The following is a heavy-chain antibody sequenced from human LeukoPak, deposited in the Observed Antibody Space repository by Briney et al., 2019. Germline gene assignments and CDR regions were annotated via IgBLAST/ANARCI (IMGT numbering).Heavy chain of an antibody. V-gene: IGHV3-43*01. CDR1: GFTFNSYT. CDR3: AKERSSGWPNLDS. J-gene: IGHJ4*02. D-gene: IGHD6-19*01. Sequence: GGSLRLSCAASGFTFNSYTIDWVRQAPGKGLEWVSLISRRDNNIYYADSVRGRFTISRDNSKNSLYLQMNSLRTEDTACYYCAKERSSGWPNLDSWGRGTLVTVSS. CDR2: ISRRDNNI.